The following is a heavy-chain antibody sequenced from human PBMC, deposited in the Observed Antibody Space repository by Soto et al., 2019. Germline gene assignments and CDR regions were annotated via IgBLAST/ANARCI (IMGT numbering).Heavy chain of an antibody. Sequence: ASVKVSCKASGGTFSSYAISWVRQAPGQGLEWMGGIIPIFGAANYAQKFQGRVTITADKSTSTAYMELSSLRSDDTAVYYCARATIEYSSSSGFGYDYWGQGTLVTVSS. CDR3: ARATIEYSSSSGFGYDY. CDR1: GGTFSSYA. V-gene: IGHV1-69*06. J-gene: IGHJ4*02. D-gene: IGHD6-6*01. CDR2: IIPIFGAA.